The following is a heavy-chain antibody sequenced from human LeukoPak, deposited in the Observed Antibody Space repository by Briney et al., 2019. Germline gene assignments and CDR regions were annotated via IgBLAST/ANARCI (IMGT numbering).Heavy chain of an antibody. CDR2: ISGSGGST. CDR3: AKDRYHDSSGYLGYFDY. CDR1: RFTFSSYA. J-gene: IGHJ4*02. V-gene: IGHV3-23*01. D-gene: IGHD3-22*01. Sequence: GGSLRLSCAASRFTFSSYAMSWVRQAPGKGLEWVSAISGSGGSTYYADSVKGRFTISRDNSKNTLYLQMDSLRAEDTAVYYCAKDRYHDSSGYLGYFDYWGQGTLVTVSS.